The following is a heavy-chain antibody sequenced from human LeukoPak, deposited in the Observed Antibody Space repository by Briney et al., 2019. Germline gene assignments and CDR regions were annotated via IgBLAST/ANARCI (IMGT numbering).Heavy chain of an antibody. CDR2: IYYTGST. CDR1: GGSISSYY. V-gene: IGHV4-59*12. D-gene: IGHD3-22*01. CDR3: ARDTKYYYDSSGYYYV. J-gene: IGHJ4*02. Sequence: SETLSLTCTVSGGSISSYYWSWIRQPPGKGLEWIGTIYYTGSTYYNPSLKSRVTISVDTSKKHFSLKLSSVTAADTAVYYCARDTKYYYDSSGYYYVWGQGTLVTVSS.